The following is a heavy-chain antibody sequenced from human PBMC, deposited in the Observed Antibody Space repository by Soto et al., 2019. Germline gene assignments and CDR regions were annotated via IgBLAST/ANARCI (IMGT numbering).Heavy chain of an antibody. V-gene: IGHV1-58*01. Sequence: ASVKVSCKASGFTFTSSAVQWVRQARGQRLEWIGWIVVGSGNTNYAQKFQERVTITRDMSTSTAYMELSSLRSEDTAVYYCAAGDYDILTGYYFIDYWGQGTLVTVSS. D-gene: IGHD3-9*01. J-gene: IGHJ4*02. CDR3: AAGDYDILTGYYFIDY. CDR1: GFTFTSSA. CDR2: IVVGSGNT.